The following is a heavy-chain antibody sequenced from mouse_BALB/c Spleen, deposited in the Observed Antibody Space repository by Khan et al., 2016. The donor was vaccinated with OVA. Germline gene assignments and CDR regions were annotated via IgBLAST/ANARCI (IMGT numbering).Heavy chain of an antibody. Sequence: EVQLQESGPGLVKPSQSLSLTCTVTGCSITSDYAWNWIRQFPGNKLEWLGYISYSGRTSYNPSLNRRISTTRDTSKTQFFLQLHSVTTEDTATYYCARSVTITTVVATDFDYWGQGTTLTVSS. V-gene: IGHV3-2*02. CDR1: GCSITSDYA. J-gene: IGHJ2*01. CDR3: ARSVTITTVVATDFDY. D-gene: IGHD1-1*01. CDR2: ISYSGRT.